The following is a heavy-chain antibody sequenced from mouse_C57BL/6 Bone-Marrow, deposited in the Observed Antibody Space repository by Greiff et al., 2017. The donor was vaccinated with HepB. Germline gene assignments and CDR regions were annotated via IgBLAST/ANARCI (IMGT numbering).Heavy chain of an antibody. CDR1: GYTFTSYG. CDR2: IYIGNGYT. D-gene: IGHD2-12*01. CDR3: ARWLLYPNYAMDY. V-gene: IGHV1-58*01. Sequence: VHVKQSGAELVRPGSSVKMSCKTSGYTFTSYGINWVKQRPGQGLEWIGYIYIGNGYTEYNEKFKGKATLTSDTSSSTAYMQLSSLTSEDSAIYFCARWLLYPNYAMDYWGQGTSVTVSS. J-gene: IGHJ4*01.